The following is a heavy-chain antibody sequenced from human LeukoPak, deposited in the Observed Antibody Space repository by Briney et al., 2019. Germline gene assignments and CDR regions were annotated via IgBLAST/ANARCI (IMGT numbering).Heavy chain of an antibody. CDR2: ISYDGITN. CDR3: AKKAAPVSAIRAGFDY. Sequence: PGRSLRLSCSASGFTFTNYGMHWVRQAPGTGLEWVAVISYDGITNYYADSVKGRFTVSRDNSENTLYLQMNSLRPDDTAVYYCAKKAAPVSAIRAGFDYWGQGTLVTVSS. V-gene: IGHV3-30*18. CDR1: GFTFTNYG. J-gene: IGHJ4*02. D-gene: IGHD2-21*01.